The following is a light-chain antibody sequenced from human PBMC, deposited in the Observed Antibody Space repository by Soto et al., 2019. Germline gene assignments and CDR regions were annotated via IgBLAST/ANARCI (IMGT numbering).Light chain of an antibody. CDR1: HYISDF. V-gene: IGKV1-33*01. Sequence: DVQMAQSPSSLSAAVGDRVTITCQASHYISDFCKWDQHKLEEAPKLLIYDASKLEAGLTSRFSGRGYGTDFTLNISSLQPEDIAVYYCQQYDNVPLTFGGGTRLEIK. CDR3: QQYDNVPLT. J-gene: IGKJ4*01. CDR2: DAS.